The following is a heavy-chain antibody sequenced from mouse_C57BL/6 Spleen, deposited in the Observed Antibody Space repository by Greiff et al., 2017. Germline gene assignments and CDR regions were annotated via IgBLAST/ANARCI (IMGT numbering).Heavy chain of an antibody. CDR3: ARSYYGSSYYAMDY. CDR2: IYPGSGST. Sequence: QVQLQQPGAELVKPGASVKMSCKASGYTFTSYWITWVKQRPGQGLEWIGDIYPGSGSTNNNEKFKSKATLTVDTSSSTAYMQLSSLTSEDSAVYYCARSYYGSSYYAMDYWGQGTSVTVSS. D-gene: IGHD1-1*01. CDR1: GYTFTSYW. J-gene: IGHJ4*01. V-gene: IGHV1-55*01.